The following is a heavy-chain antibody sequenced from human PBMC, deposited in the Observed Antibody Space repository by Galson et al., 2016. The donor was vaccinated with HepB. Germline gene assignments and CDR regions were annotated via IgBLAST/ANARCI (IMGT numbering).Heavy chain of an antibody. D-gene: IGHD3-22*01. J-gene: IGHJ4*02. CDR1: GFTFSSYA. CDR2: ISGSGGST. V-gene: IGHV3-23*01. CDR3: AKATNYYDSSGYSDY. Sequence: SLRLSCAASGFTFSSYAMSWVRQAPGKGLEWVSGISGSGGSTYYADSVKGRFTISRDNSKNTLYLQMNSLRAEDTAVYYCAKATNYYDSSGYSDYWGQGTLVTVSS.